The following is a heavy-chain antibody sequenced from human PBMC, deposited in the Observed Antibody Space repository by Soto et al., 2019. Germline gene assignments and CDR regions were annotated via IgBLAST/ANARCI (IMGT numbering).Heavy chain of an antibody. V-gene: IGHV1-69*12. D-gene: IGHD5-18*01. CDR1: GGTFSSYA. Sequence: QVQLVQSGAEVKKPGSSVKVSCKASGGTFSSYAISWVRQAPGQGLEWMGGIIPIFGTANYAQKFQGRVTITADESTSKAYMELSSRRSEDEAVYYWSREARHGYSYGYSYYDYGMDVWGQGTTVTVSS. CDR2: IIPIFGTA. CDR3: SREARHGYSYGYSYYDYGMDV. J-gene: IGHJ6*02.